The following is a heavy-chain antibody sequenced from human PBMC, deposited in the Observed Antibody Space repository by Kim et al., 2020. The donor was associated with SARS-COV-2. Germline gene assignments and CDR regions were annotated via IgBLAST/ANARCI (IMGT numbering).Heavy chain of an antibody. V-gene: IGHV3-74*01. J-gene: IGHJ4*02. CDR3: TRDTFGERDY. CDR2: INSDGSYT. Sequence: GGSLRLSCAASGFTFSSWWMHWVRQAPGEGLVWVSRINSDGSYTSYADSVKGRFTISRENAKNTLFLQMNSLRAEDTAVYYCTRDTFGERDYWGQGTLVTVSS. CDR1: GFTFSSWW. D-gene: IGHD3-10*01.